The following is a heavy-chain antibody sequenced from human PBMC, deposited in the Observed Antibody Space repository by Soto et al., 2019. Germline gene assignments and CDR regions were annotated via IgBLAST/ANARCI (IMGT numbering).Heavy chain of an antibody. V-gene: IGHV3-72*01. D-gene: IGHD2-21*01. CDR3: TRGYSSVSIYAFDV. CDR2: IGNKANSYTT. Sequence: EVQMVESGGGLVQPGGSLRLSCAASRFTFTNQYIDWVRQAPGKGLEWVGRIGNKANSYTTEYAASVEGRFTISRDDSKHLVSLQMNSLKTEDTAVYHCTRGYSSVSIYAFDVWGQGTMVTVSS. CDR1: RFTFTNQY. J-gene: IGHJ3*01.